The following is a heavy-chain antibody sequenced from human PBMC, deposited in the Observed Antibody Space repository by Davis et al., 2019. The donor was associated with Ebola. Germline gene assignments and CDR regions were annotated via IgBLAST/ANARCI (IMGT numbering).Heavy chain of an antibody. CDR2: ISSSSSYI. Sequence: GESLKISCAASGFTFSSYSMNWVRQAPGKGLEWVSSISSSSSYIYYADSVKGRFTISRDNAKNSLYLQMNSLKTEDTAVYYCSVTTRGDYWGQGTLVTVSS. CDR1: GFTFSSYS. V-gene: IGHV3-21*04. J-gene: IGHJ4*02. D-gene: IGHD4-17*01. CDR3: SVTTRGDY.